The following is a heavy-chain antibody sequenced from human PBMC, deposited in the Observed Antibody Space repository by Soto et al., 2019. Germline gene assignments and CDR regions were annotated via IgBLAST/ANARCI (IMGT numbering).Heavy chain of an antibody. J-gene: IGHJ4*02. D-gene: IGHD2-8*01. Sequence: QVQLVESGGGVVQPGRSLRLSCAASRFTFSNYGMHWVRQAPGKGLEWVAIIWYDGSNIYYGDSVKGRFTISRDNSANTLSLQMNSLRAEETAVYYCARDMYARYFDYWGQGTLVTVSS. CDR3: ARDMYARYFDY. CDR2: IWYDGSNI. V-gene: IGHV3-33*01. CDR1: RFTFSNYG.